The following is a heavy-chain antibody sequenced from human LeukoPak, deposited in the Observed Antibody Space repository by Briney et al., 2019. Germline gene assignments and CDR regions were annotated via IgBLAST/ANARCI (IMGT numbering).Heavy chain of an antibody. Sequence: GESLKIFCKGSGYTFTSYWIAWVRQMPGKGLEWMAIIYPGDSHTKYSPSFQGQVTISADKSISTAYLQWSSLKASDAAIYYCARQDDYGDYVWFGPWGQGTLVTVSS. J-gene: IGHJ5*02. V-gene: IGHV5-51*01. CDR2: IYPGDSHT. D-gene: IGHD4-17*01. CDR1: GYTFTSYW. CDR3: ARQDDYGDYVWFGP.